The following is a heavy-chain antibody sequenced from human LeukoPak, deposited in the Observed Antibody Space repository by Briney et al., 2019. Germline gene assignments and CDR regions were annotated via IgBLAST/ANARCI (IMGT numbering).Heavy chain of an antibody. CDR2: IYYSGST. Sequence: SETLSLTCTVSGGSISSCHWSWIRQPPGKGLEWIRYIYYSGSTNYNPSLKSRVTVSVDTSKNQFSLKLSSVTAADTAVYYCARVYYSSSYDYWYFDLWGRGTLVTVSS. CDR1: GGSISSCH. D-gene: IGHD6-13*01. CDR3: ARVYYSSSYDYWYFDL. V-gene: IGHV4-59*01. J-gene: IGHJ2*01.